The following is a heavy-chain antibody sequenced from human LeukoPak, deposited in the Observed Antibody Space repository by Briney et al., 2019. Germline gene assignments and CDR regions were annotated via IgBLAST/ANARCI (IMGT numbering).Heavy chain of an antibody. Sequence: SGESLNISCKGSGYSFTSYWIGWLRQLPGKGLEWMGIFYPGDSDTRYSPSFQGQVTISAHKSISTGSLQWTSLKASDTAMYYCASHRGYSLTFDYWGQGTLVTVSS. J-gene: IGHJ4*02. CDR2: FYPGDSDT. D-gene: IGHD5-18*01. V-gene: IGHV5-51*01. CDR1: GYSFTSYW. CDR3: ASHRGYSLTFDY.